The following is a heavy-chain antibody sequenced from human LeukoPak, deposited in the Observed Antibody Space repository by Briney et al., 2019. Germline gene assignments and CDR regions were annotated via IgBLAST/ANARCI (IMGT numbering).Heavy chain of an antibody. Sequence: SETLSLTCTVSGGSISSYYWSWIRQPPGKGLEWIGYIYYSGSTYYNPSLKSRLTISIDTSKNQFSLKLSSVTAADTAVYYCARVKRFGDYLDYWGQGTLVTVSS. CDR1: GGSISSYY. J-gene: IGHJ4*02. CDR2: IYYSGST. CDR3: ARVKRFGDYLDY. D-gene: IGHD5-24*01. V-gene: IGHV4-59*12.